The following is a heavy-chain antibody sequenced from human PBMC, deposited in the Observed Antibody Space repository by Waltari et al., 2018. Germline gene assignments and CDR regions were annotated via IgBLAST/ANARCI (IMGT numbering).Heavy chain of an antibody. J-gene: IGHJ3*01. CDR2: INWNSRSI. V-gene: IGHV3-9*01. CDR3: AKARDYADYRNAFDV. D-gene: IGHD4-17*01. CDR1: GFPFGDYG. Sequence: EFQLVESGGGLAQPGRSLRLPCAASGFPFGDYGMHWVRQGPGKGLEWVAGINWNSRSIGYADSVKGRFTISRENAKSSLSLQMNSLRPEDTALYYCAKARDYADYRNAFDVWGQGTLVTVS.